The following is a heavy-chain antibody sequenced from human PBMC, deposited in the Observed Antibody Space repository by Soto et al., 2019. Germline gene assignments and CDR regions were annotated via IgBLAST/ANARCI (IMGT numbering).Heavy chain of an antibody. Sequence: GGSLRLSCAASGFTFSSYAMSWVRQAPGKGLEWVSAISGSGGSTYYADSVKGRFTISRDNSKNTLYLQMNSLRAEDTAVYYCAKDVAVANRAYNWFDPWGQGTLVTVSS. V-gene: IGHV3-23*01. D-gene: IGHD6-19*01. J-gene: IGHJ5*02. CDR1: GFTFSSYA. CDR3: AKDVAVANRAYNWFDP. CDR2: ISGSGGST.